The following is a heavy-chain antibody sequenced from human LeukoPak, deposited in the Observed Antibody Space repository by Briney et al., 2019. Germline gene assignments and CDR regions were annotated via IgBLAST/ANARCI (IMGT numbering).Heavy chain of an antibody. CDR1: GGTFSSYA. CDR2: IIPIFGTA. Sequence: SVKVSCKASGGTFSSYAISWVRQAPGQGLEWMGGIIPIFGTANYAQKFQGRVTITADESTSTAYMELSRLRSDDTAGYYCXXXASPYSSSWEYNWFDPWGQGTLVTVSS. V-gene: IGHV1-69*13. J-gene: IGHJ5*02. CDR3: XXXASPYSSSWEYNWFDP. D-gene: IGHD6-13*01.